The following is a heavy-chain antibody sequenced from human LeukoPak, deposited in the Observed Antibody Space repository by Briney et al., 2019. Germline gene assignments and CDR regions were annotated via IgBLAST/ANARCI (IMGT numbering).Heavy chain of an antibody. CDR3: ARGRRIAAVYLDY. CDR1: GGSISSGGYS. V-gene: IGHV4-30-2*01. CDR2: IYHSGST. J-gene: IGHJ4*02. D-gene: IGHD6-13*01. Sequence: SQTLSLTCAVSGGSISSGGYSWSWIRQPPGKGLEWIGYIYHSGSTYYNPSLKSRVTISVDTSKNQFSLKLSSVTAADTAVYYCARGRRIAAVYLDYWGQGTLDTVSS.